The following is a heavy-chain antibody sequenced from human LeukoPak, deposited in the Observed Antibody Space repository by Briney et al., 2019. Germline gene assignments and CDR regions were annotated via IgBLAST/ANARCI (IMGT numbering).Heavy chain of an antibody. Sequence: ASVKVSCKASGYTFTSYGINWVRQAPGQGLEWMGWINTNTGNPTYAQDFTGRFVFSLDTSVSTAYLQISSLKAEDTAVYYCARTYGGKTIDYWGQGTLVTVSS. CDR2: INTNTGNP. D-gene: IGHD4-23*01. CDR1: GYTFTSYG. CDR3: ARTYGGKTIDY. V-gene: IGHV7-4-1*02. J-gene: IGHJ4*02.